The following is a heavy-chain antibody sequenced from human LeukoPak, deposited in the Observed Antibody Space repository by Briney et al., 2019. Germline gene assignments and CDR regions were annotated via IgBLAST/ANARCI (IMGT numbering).Heavy chain of an antibody. Sequence: PGGSLRLSCAASGFTFSSYGMHWVRQAPGKGLEWVAVISYDGSNKYYADSVKGRFTISRDNSKNTLYLQMNSLRAEDTAVYYCAAGVRLDYWGQGTLVTVSS. J-gene: IGHJ4*02. CDR1: GFTFSSYG. D-gene: IGHD6-13*01. CDR2: ISYDGSNK. CDR3: AAGVRLDY. V-gene: IGHV3-30*03.